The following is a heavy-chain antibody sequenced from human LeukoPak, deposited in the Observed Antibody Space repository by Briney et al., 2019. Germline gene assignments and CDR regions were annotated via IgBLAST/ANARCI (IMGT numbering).Heavy chain of an antibody. Sequence: SETLSLTCTVSGGSISSYYWSWIRQPPGKGLEWIGYIYYSGSTYYNPSLKSRVTISVDTSKNQFSLKLSSVTAADTAVYYCARAGIAAAGTLFDYWGQGTLVTVSS. CDR3: ARAGIAAAGTLFDY. J-gene: IGHJ4*02. CDR2: IYYSGST. CDR1: GGSISSYY. V-gene: IGHV4-59*12. D-gene: IGHD6-13*01.